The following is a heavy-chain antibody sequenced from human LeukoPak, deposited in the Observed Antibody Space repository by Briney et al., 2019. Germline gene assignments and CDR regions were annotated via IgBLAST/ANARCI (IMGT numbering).Heavy chain of an antibody. Sequence: ASVKVSCKASGGTFSSYAISWVRQAPGQGLEWMGRIIPILGIANYAQKFQGRVTITADKSTSTAYMELSSLRSEDTAVYYCARGRRVTAIFDFDYWGQGTLVTVSS. J-gene: IGHJ4*02. CDR3: ARGRRVTAIFDFDY. CDR1: GGTFSSYA. D-gene: IGHD2-21*02. V-gene: IGHV1-69*04. CDR2: IIPILGIA.